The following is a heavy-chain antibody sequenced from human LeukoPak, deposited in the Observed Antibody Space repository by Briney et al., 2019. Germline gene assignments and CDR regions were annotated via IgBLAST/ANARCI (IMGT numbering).Heavy chain of an antibody. CDR1: GYSFTNYG. CDR2: ISGYTGNT. V-gene: IGHV1-18*01. J-gene: IGHJ4*02. Sequence: ASVKVSCKASGYSFTNYGVNWVRQAPGQGLEWLGWISGYTGNTDYAQKFQGRVTMTTDTSTTTAYMELRSLRSDGTAVYYCARAPRVASTGRFDYWGQGTLVTVSS. D-gene: IGHD6-13*01. CDR3: ARAPRVASTGRFDY.